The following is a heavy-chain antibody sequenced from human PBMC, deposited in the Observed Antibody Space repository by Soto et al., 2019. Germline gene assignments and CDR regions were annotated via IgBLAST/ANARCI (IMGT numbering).Heavy chain of an antibody. CDR1: GFSFGSYW. CDR2: IKEDGSEK. D-gene: IGHD2-15*01. V-gene: IGHV3-7*01. CDR3: ARDEGCGGGSCYSIWRY. Sequence: EVQLVESGGGLVQPGGSLRLSCAASGFSFGSYWISWVRQAPGKGLEWVANIKEDGSEKYYVDSVKGRFTISRDNAKNSLYLQMNSLRAEDTAVYYCARDEGCGGGSCYSIWRYWCQGTLVTVSP. J-gene: IGHJ4*02.